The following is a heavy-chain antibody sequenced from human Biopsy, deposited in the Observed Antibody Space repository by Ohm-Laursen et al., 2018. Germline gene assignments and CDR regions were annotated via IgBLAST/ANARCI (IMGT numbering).Heavy chain of an antibody. CDR2: TFYRAKWYT. D-gene: IGHD5-24*01. J-gene: IGHJ4*02. CDR1: GDSVSSNRAA. Sequence: SQTLSLTCAISGDSVSSNRAAWNWIRQSPSRGLEWLGRTFYRAKWYTDFAVSVKSRITLTPDPSTNQFSLQLNSVTAADTAAYYCARHDGNGPFALDSWGQGTLVTVSS. V-gene: IGHV6-1*01. CDR3: ARHDGNGPFALDS.